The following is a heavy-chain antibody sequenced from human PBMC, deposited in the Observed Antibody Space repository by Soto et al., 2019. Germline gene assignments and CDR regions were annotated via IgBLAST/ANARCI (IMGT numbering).Heavy chain of an antibody. V-gene: IGHV4-59*08. CDR2: IYYSGST. D-gene: IGHD2-15*01. CDR1: GGSISSYY. Sequence: PSETLSLTCTVSGGSISSYYWSWIRQPPGKGLEWIGYIYYSGSTNYNPSLKSRVTISVDTSKNQFSLKLSSVTAADTAVYYCARHLGVVVVAAHSDAFDIWGQGTMVTVSS. CDR3: ARHLGVVVVAAHSDAFDI. J-gene: IGHJ3*02.